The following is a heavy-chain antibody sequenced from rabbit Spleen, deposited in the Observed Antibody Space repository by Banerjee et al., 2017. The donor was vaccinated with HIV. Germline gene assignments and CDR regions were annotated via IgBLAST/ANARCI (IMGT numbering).Heavy chain of an antibody. V-gene: IGHV1S45*01. D-gene: IGHD6-1*01. J-gene: IGHJ4*01. CDR2: IYGGGSGTT. Sequence: QEQLEESGGGLVQPEGTLTLTCTASGIDFSRNTMCWVRQAPGKGLEWIACIYGGGSGTTYFANWAKGRFTISKTSSTTVTLQMTSLTAADTATYFCARSVAGSAFSRFNLWGQGTLVTVS. CDR3: ARSVAGSAFSRFNL. CDR1: GIDFSRNT.